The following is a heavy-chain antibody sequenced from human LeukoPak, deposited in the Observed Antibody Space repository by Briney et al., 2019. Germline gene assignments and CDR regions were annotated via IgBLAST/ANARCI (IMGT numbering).Heavy chain of an antibody. CDR1: GYIFTNHG. D-gene: IGHD5-18*01. CDR3: ATDLSYXGLAY. Sequence: PGESLRLSCTASGYIFTNHGMHWVRQAPGKGLEWVALIWFDGSKEYYGDSVKGRFTISRDDSRNTLFLQMDSLRADDTAVYYCATDLSYXGLAYWGQXTLVXXSS. J-gene: IGHJ4*02. V-gene: IGHV3-33*01. CDR2: IWFDGSKE.